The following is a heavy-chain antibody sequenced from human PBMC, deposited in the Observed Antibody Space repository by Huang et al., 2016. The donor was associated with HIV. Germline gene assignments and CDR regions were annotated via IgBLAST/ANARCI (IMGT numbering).Heavy chain of an antibody. CDR1: GGTFSSYA. CDR3: ARDRKYDNAWYWFDP. J-gene: IGHJ5*02. Sequence: QVQLVQSGAEVKKPGSSVRVSCEASGGTFSSYAINWGRQAPGQGLEWIGGIIPIFGTPNYAQKFQGRVTITADESTSTAYMELSSLRSDDTAVYYCARDRKYDNAWYWFDPWGQGTLVTVSS. D-gene: IGHD1-1*01. V-gene: IGHV1-69*01. CDR2: IIPIFGTP.